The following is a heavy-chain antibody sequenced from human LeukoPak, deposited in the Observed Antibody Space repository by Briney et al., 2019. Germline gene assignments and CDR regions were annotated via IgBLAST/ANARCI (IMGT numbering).Heavy chain of an antibody. CDR3: ARGCSRYSSSCHGWYFDL. CDR2: INHSGST. J-gene: IGHJ2*01. Sequence: SETLSLTCAVYGGSFSGYYWSWIRQPPGKGLEWIGEINHSGSTNYNPSLKSRVTISVDTSRNQFSLKLSSVTAADTAVYYCARGCSRYSSSCHGWYFDLWGRGTLVTVSS. CDR1: GGSFSGYY. V-gene: IGHV4-34*01. D-gene: IGHD6-13*01.